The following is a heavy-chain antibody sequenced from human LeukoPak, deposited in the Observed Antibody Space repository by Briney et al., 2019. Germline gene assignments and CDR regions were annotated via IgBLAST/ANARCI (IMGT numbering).Heavy chain of an antibody. CDR1: GSTFINAW. Sequence: SGGSLRLSCAASGSTFINAWMNWVRQAPGKGLEWVGRIKSQSDGGATQYAAPVRGRFFILGDDSKNTLYLQMNSLKTEDTAVYYCTSHYGSGGLWGQGTLVTVSS. CDR3: TSHYGSGGL. V-gene: IGHV3-15*07. D-gene: IGHD3-10*01. J-gene: IGHJ4*02. CDR2: IKSQSDGGAT.